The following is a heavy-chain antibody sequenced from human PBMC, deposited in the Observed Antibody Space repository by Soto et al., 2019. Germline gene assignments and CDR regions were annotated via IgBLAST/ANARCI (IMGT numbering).Heavy chain of an antibody. CDR3: ARVYCSGGSCFPTEY. V-gene: IGHV1-46*03. CDR1: GYTFTSYY. CDR2: INPSGGST. D-gene: IGHD2-15*01. Sequence: QVQLVQSGAEVKKPGGSVKVSCKASGYTFTSYYMYWVRQAPGQGLELMGIINPSGGSTSYAQKFQSRVTMNTDTTTSTPHLELASLLSEDTPVYSCARVYCSGGSCFPTEYCRQATLVTVSS. J-gene: IGHJ4*02.